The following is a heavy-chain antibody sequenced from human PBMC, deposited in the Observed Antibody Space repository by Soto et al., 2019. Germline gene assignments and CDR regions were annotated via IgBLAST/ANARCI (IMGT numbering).Heavy chain of an antibody. D-gene: IGHD3-22*01. CDR3: ARLASRNYYDSSGYWPLFDY. V-gene: IGHV4-4*07. CDR2: IHTSGST. CDR1: GGSISSYY. Sequence: SETLSLTCTVSGGSISSYYWSWIRQPAGKGLEWIGRIHTSGSTNYNPSLKSRVTMSVDTSKNQFSLKLSSVTAADTAVYYCARLASRNYYDSSGYWPLFDYWGQGTLVTVSS. J-gene: IGHJ4*02.